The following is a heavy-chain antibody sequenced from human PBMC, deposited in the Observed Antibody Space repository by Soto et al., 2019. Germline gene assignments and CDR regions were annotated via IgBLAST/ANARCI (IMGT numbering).Heavy chain of an antibody. J-gene: IGHJ4*02. D-gene: IGHD3-16*02. V-gene: IGHV1-2*04. CDR2: INPNSGGT. CDR3: ARGTTRLGELSYPFDY. CDR1: GYTFTGYY. Sequence: ASVKVSCKASGYTFTGYYMHWVRQAPGQGLEWMGWINPNSGGTNYAQKFQGWVTMTRDTSISTAYMELSRLRSDDTAVYYCARGTTRLGELSYPFDYWGQGNLVTVSS.